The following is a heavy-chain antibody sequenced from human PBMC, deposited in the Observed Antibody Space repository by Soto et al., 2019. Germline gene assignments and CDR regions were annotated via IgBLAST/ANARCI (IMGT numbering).Heavy chain of an antibody. CDR2: TSGSGDTT. V-gene: IGHV3-23*01. CDR1: GFTFSNYG. Sequence: EVQLLESGGGLLQPGGSLRLSCAVSGFTFSNYGMSWVRQAPGNGLEWVAATSGSGDTTYYADSVKGRFTISRDNSKNTLYVQINSLRADDTAVYYCAKDLGYDGSGIEIWGQGTLVTVS. CDR3: AKDLGYDGSGIEI. J-gene: IGHJ4*02. D-gene: IGHD3-10*01.